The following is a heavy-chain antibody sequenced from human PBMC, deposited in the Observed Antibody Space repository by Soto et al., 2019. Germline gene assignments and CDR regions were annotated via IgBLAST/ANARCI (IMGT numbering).Heavy chain of an antibody. CDR1: GGTFSSYT. Sequence: QVQLVQSGAEVTKPGSLVKVSCKASGGTFSSYTISWVRQAPGQGLEWMGRIIPILGIANYAQKFQGRVTITADKSTSTAYMELSSLRSEDTAVYYCARVRPETGDYYYGMDVWGQGTTVTVSS. CDR2: IIPILGIA. V-gene: IGHV1-69*02. D-gene: IGHD6-6*01. CDR3: ARVRPETGDYYYGMDV. J-gene: IGHJ6*02.